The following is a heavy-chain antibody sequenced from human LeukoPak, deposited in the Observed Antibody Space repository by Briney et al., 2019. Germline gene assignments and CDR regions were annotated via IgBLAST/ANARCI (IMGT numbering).Heavy chain of an antibody. J-gene: IGHJ6*03. CDR3: ASVRRGFGESSKYYSYYYMDV. CDR1: GGSISNYY. V-gene: IGHV4-59*08. CDR2: IYYTGNT. D-gene: IGHD3-10*01. Sequence: PSETLSLTCTVSGGSISNYYWNWIRQPPGKGLEWIGYIYYTGNTNYNPSLKSRVTISVDTSKNQFSLKLSAVTAADTAVYFCASVRRGFGESSKYYSYYYMDVWGNGTTVTISS.